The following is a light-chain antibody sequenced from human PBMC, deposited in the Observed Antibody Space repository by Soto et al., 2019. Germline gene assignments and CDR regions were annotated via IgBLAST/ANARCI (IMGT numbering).Light chain of an antibody. CDR3: QQTYSTPPT. Sequence: DIHMTQSPSSLSASVGDSVTITCRPSQNIDRYLHWYQHIPGKAPKLLIYGVFNLQSGVPSRFTGSGSRTHFTLTISSLQPEDSATYYCQQTYSTPPTFGGGTKVE. J-gene: IGKJ4*01. CDR1: QNIDRY. V-gene: IGKV1-39*01. CDR2: GVF.